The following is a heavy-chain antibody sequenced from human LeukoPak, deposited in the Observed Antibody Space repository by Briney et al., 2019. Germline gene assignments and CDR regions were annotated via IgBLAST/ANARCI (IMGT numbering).Heavy chain of an antibody. V-gene: IGHV3-48*02. CDR3: ARAFDI. CDR2: ISTGSTDI. Sequence: GSLRLSCAASGFTFSAYDLNWVRQAPGKGLEWVSRISTGSTDIYYADSVKGRFTISRNNAKNSLYLHLNSLRDEDTAIYYCARAFDIWGQGTMVTVSS. J-gene: IGHJ3*02. CDR1: GFTFSAYD.